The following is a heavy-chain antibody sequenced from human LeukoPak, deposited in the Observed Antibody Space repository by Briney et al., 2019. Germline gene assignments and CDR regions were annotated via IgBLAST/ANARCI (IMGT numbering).Heavy chain of an antibody. CDR2: ISWGGGST. CDR1: GFTFDDYA. V-gene: IGHV3-43D*04. CDR3: AKDRSGNSYGHFDY. D-gene: IGHD3-10*01. Sequence: GGSLRLPGEASGFTFDDYAMHGVRQAPGKGLGWVPFISWGGGSTYYADSVKGRFTISRDNSKNSLYLHMNSLRAEDTALYYCAKDRSGNSYGHFDYWGQGTLVTVSS. J-gene: IGHJ4*02.